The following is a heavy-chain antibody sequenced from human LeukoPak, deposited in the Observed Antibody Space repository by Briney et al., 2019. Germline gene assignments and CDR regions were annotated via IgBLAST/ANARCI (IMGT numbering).Heavy chain of an antibody. J-gene: IGHJ4*02. Sequence: GGSLRLSCAASGFTFSSYGMHWVRQAPGKGLERVSFIWYDGSNEYYADSVRGRFTISRDNSKNTLYLQMNSLRAEDMAVYYCAGRYDSSGYPLHWGQGTLVTVSS. D-gene: IGHD3-22*01. CDR2: IWYDGSNE. V-gene: IGHV3-30*02. CDR1: GFTFSSYG. CDR3: AGRYDSSGYPLH.